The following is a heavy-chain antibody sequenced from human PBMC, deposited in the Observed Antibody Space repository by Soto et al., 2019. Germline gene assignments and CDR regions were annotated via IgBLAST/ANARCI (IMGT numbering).Heavy chain of an antibody. V-gene: IGHV4-59*01. J-gene: IGHJ4*02. Sequence: QVQLQESGPGLVKPSETLSLTCTVSGGSISSYYWSWIRQPPGKGLEWIGYIYYSGSTNYNPSLKSRVTISVDTSKNQFSLKLSSVTAADTAVYYCARVGLVCGGSCYTWKYYFDYWGQGTLVTVSS. CDR1: GGSISSYY. CDR3: ARVGLVCGGSCYTWKYYFDY. D-gene: IGHD2-15*01. CDR2: IYYSGST.